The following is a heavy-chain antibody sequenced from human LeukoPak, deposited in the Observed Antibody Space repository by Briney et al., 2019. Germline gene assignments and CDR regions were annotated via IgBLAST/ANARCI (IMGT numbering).Heavy chain of an antibody. V-gene: IGHV1-46*01. CDR2: INPSGGST. J-gene: IGHJ4*02. Sequence: ASVKVSCKASGYSFTSYYMHWVRQAPGQGLEWMGIINPSGGSTSYAQKFQGRVTMTRNTSISTAYMELSSLRSEDTAVYYCARGGDIADFDYWGQGTLVTVSS. CDR1: GYSFTSYY. D-gene: IGHD5-12*01. CDR3: ARGGDIADFDY.